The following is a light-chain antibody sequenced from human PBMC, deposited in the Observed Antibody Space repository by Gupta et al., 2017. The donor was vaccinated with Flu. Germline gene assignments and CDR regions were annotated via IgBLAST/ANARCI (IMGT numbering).Light chain of an antibody. CDR2: DAT. CDR3: LLSYNDAFWV. Sequence: QAVVTQELSLPVSPGGTVPLTCGSNPGPVTSDHYPYWFHQKPGQPPKSLIYDATNRQPWTPARFSGSLLGGKAALTLSGARPEDEGDYYCLLSYNDAFWVFGGGTKVTVL. J-gene: IGLJ3*02. V-gene: IGLV7-46*01. CDR1: PGPVTSDHY.